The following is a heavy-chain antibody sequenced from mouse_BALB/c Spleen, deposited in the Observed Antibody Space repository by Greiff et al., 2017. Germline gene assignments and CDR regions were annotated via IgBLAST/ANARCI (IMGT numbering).Heavy chain of an antibody. V-gene: IGHV1-62-2*01. CDR1: GYTFTEYI. J-gene: IGHJ4*01. D-gene: IGHD1-1*01. Sequence: VKLQESGAELVKPGASVKLSCKASGYTFTEYIIHWVKQRSGQGLEWIGWFYPGSGSIKYNEKFKDKATLTADKSSSTVYMELSRLTSEDSAVYFCARHEESDYYGSSSYAMDYWGQGTSVTVSS. CDR2: FYPGSGSI. CDR3: ARHEESDYYGSSSYAMDY.